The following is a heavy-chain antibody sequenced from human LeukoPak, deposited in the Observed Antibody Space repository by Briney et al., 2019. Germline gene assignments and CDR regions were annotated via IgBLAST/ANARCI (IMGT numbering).Heavy chain of an antibody. D-gene: IGHD1-26*01. CDR1: GFTFSSYE. CDR2: INDRGDTI. J-gene: IGHJ4*02. CDR3: ARTVGATDSLDY. Sequence: PGGSLRLSCAASGFTFSSYEMNWVRQAPGKGLEWVSYINDRGDTIYYAESVKGRFTISRDNAKTSLYLQMNSLRADDTAAYYCARTVGATDSLDYWGQGTLVTVSS. V-gene: IGHV3-48*03.